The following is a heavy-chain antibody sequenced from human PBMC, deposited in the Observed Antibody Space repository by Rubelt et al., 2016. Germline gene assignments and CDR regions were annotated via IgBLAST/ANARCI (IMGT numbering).Heavy chain of an antibody. D-gene: IGHD6-19*01. CDR2: IYYSATS. J-gene: IGHJ4*02. CDR3: TRQRVAVTVLAPSFDY. Sequence: LEWIGSIYYSATSYYNPSLKSRVTISVDTSKNQFSLKLTSVTATDTAAYYCTRQRVAVTVLAPSFDYWGQGTLVTVSS. V-gene: IGHV4-39*01.